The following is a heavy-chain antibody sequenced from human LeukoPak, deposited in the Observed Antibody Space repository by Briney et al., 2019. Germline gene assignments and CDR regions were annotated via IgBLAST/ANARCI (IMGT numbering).Heavy chain of an antibody. CDR3: AREGGSGWAYYYYYYYMDV. CDR2: ISAYNGNT. CDR1: GYTFTSYY. Sequence: GASVKVSCKASGYTFTSYYMHWVRQAPGQGLEWMGWISAYNGNTNYAQKLQGRVTMTTDASTSTAYMELRSLRSDDTAVYYCAREGGSGWAYYYYYYYMDVWGKGTTVTVSS. J-gene: IGHJ6*03. V-gene: IGHV1-18*04. D-gene: IGHD6-19*01.